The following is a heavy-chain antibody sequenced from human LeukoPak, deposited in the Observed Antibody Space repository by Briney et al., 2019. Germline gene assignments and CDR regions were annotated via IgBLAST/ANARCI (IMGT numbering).Heavy chain of an antibody. Sequence: GGSLRLSCAASGSTFSSYSMNWVRQAPGKGLEWISYISSSSNAIYYADSVKGRFTISRDNAKNSLFLQMNSLRAEDTAAYYCARGFHDTSNYYSVILDSWGQGTLVTVSS. D-gene: IGHD3-22*01. CDR2: ISSSSNAI. J-gene: IGHJ4*02. CDR3: ARGFHDTSNYYSVILDS. V-gene: IGHV3-48*04. CDR1: GSTFSSYS.